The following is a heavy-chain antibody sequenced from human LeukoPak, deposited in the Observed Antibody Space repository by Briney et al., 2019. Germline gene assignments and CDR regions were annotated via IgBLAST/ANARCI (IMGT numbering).Heavy chain of an antibody. CDR1: GGTFSSYA. CDR2: IIPILGIA. Sequence: SVKVSFKASGGTFSSYAISWVRQAPGQGLEWMGRIIPILGIANYAQKFQGRVTITADKSTSTAYMELSSLRSEDTAVYYCARGDGYNFDYWGQGTLVTVSS. J-gene: IGHJ4*02. V-gene: IGHV1-69*04. D-gene: IGHD5-24*01. CDR3: ARGDGYNFDY.